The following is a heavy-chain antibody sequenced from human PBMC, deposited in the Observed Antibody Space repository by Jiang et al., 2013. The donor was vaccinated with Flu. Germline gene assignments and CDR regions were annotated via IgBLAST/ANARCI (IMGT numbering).Heavy chain of an antibody. CDR3: ARDVPTYYYDSSGYPTFDY. Sequence: HSGSTYYNPSLKSRVTISVDTSKNQFSLKLSSVTAADTAVYYCARDVPTYYYDSSGYPTFDYWGQGTLVTVSS. J-gene: IGHJ4*02. D-gene: IGHD3-22*01. V-gene: IGHV4-30-2*04. CDR2: HSGST.